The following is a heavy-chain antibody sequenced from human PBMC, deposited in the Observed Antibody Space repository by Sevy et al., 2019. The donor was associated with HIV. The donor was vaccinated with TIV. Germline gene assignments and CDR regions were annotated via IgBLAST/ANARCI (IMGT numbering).Heavy chain of an antibody. CDR3: ARGAVAGNTYYFDY. V-gene: IGHV3-11*06. CDR1: GFSFRDYY. Sequence: GGSLRLSCAASGFSFRDYYMSWIRQAPGKGLERVSYIGSSSSFTKYAGSLKGRFTISRDNVKTSLFLHLNSLTAEDTGVYYCARGAVAGNTYYFDYWGPGTPVTVSS. CDR2: IGSSSSFT. D-gene: IGHD6-19*01. J-gene: IGHJ4*02.